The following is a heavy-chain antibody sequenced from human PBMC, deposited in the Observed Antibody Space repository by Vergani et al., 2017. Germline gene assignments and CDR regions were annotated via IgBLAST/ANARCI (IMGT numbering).Heavy chain of an antibody. Sequence: ELQLLESGGGWLQPGGSLRLSCAASGFTFTSYAMSGVRQAPGKGLEWVSAISGRGDSTDYPDSVKGRFTISRDNSKNTLYLQMNSLRAEDTAVSYCAKGNKRYQLLVDYWGQGTLVTVSS. V-gene: IGHV3-23*01. CDR1: GFTFTSYA. CDR3: AKGNKRYQLLVDY. D-gene: IGHD2-2*01. CDR2: ISGRGDST. J-gene: IGHJ4*02.